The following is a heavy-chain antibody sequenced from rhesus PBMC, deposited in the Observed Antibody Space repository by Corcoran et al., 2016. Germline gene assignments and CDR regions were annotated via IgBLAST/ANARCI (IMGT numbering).Heavy chain of an antibody. CDR1: GDSISSWNW. V-gene: IGHV4-65*02. CDR3: GRHPYPFGGLDS. J-gene: IGHJ6*01. Sequence: QVQLQESGPGLVKPSETLSLTCAVSGDSISSWNWWSWIRQSPGKGLEWIGNVGASKCDISYNPSLKSRVTISKDTSKNQFSLKVTSMTAADTAVYYCGRHPYPFGGLDSWGQGVVVTVAS. CDR2: VGASKCDI.